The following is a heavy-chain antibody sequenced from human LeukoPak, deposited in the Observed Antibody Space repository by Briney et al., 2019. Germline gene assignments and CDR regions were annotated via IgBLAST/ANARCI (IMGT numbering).Heavy chain of an antibody. CDR1: GGSFTDYF. D-gene: IGHD2-2*01. CDR3: ARMSQLLHRGSFDY. CDR2: INDYTGDT. J-gene: IGHJ4*02. V-gene: IGHV4-34*01. Sequence: SETLSLTCTVYGGSFTDYFWTWIRQSPGKGLEWIGEINDYTGDTNYNPSLNSRVSISLEKSKNQFSLELRSVTAADTAVYYCARMSQLLHRGSFDYWGQGTLVTVSS.